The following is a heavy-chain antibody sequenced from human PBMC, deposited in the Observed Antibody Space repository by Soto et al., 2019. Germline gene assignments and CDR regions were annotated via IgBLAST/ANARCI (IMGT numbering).Heavy chain of an antibody. D-gene: IGHD1-26*01. CDR1: GVTFGSYA. V-gene: IGHV3-23*01. J-gene: IGHJ4*02. Sequence: XGSLRLASVASGVTFGSYAMTWVRQAPGKGLEWVSALTNSASTTYYADSVTGRFTISRDNSKNTLYLQMNNLRAEDTAVYYCAQDFGGRRPFHFWGQGTLVTVSS. CDR3: AQDFGGRRPFHF. CDR2: LTNSASTT.